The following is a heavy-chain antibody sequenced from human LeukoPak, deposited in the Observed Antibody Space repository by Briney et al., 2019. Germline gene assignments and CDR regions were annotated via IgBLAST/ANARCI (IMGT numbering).Heavy chain of an antibody. J-gene: IGHJ4*02. Sequence: LEXVXXXXXDGSNKYYADSVKGRFTISRDNSKNTLYLQMNSLRAEDTAVYYCARDLAGYCSSTSCYETDYWGQGTLVTVSS. CDR2: XXXDGSNK. CDR3: ARDLAGYCSSTSCYETDY. D-gene: IGHD2-2*03. V-gene: IGHV3-30*04.